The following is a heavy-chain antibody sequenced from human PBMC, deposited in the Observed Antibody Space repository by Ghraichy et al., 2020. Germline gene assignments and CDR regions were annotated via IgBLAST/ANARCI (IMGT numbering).Heavy chain of an antibody. J-gene: IGHJ4*02. D-gene: IGHD5-18*01. CDR2: IHYSGSA. CDR1: GDSISSGNYY. Sequence: TLSLTCTVSGDSISSGNYYWNWIRQHPGEGLEWIGYIHYSGSAYYNPSLKSRVTISVDTSKNQFSLKLTSMTAADTAIYYCARGGGYTYVHYWGQGTLVTVSS. V-gene: IGHV4-31*03. CDR3: ARGGGYTYVHY.